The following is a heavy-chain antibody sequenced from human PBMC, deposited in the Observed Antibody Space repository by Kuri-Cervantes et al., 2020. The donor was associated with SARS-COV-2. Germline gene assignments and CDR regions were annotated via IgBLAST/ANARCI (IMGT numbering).Heavy chain of an antibody. CDR1: GGSISSYY. D-gene: IGHD4-17*01. CDR2: IYTSGST. CDR3: ARGGDFLMYYGDDYFYYNYMDV. J-gene: IGHJ6*03. V-gene: IGHV4-4*07. Sequence: GSLRLSCTVSGGSISSYYWSWIRQPAGKGLEWIGRIYTSGSTNYNPSLKSRVTMSVDTSKNQFSLKLSSVTAADTAVYYFARGGDFLMYYGDDYFYYNYMDVWGKGTTVTVSS.